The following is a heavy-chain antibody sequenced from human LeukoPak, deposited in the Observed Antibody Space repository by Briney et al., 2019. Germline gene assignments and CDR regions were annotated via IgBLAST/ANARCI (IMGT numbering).Heavy chain of an antibody. D-gene: IGHD1-1*01. V-gene: IGHV1-69*05. Sequence: SVKVSCKASGGTFITYTINWVRQAPGQGLEWMGGIVPIFGTANYAQKFQGRVTVTTDDSTGTAFMELSSLRSEDTAVYYCATYMLRDNWNVHTFDSWGQGTLVTVSS. CDR2: IVPIFGTA. CDR1: GGTFITYT. CDR3: ATYMLRDNWNVHTFDS. J-gene: IGHJ4*02.